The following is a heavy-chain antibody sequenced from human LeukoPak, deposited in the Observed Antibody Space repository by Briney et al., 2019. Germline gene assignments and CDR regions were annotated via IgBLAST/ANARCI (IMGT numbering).Heavy chain of an antibody. D-gene: IGHD6-19*01. Sequence: SETLSLTCTVSGGSISSSSYYWGWIRQPPGKGLEWIGSIYYSGSTYYNPSLKCRVTISVDTSKNQFSLKLSSVTAADTAVYYCARHRIAVAASRYFDYWGQGTLVTVSS. CDR3: ARHRIAVAASRYFDY. J-gene: IGHJ4*02. V-gene: IGHV4-39*01. CDR1: GGSISSSSYY. CDR2: IYYSGST.